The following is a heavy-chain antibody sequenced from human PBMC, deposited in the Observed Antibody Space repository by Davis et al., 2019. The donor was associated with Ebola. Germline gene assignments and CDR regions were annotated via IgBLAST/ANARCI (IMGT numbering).Heavy chain of an antibody. J-gene: IGHJ4*02. V-gene: IGHV3-21*01. CDR1: GFTFSSYR. CDR2: IVSTSYM. D-gene: IGHD4-17*01. Sequence: GESLKISCEVSGFTFSSYRMNWVRQAPGKGLEWVSSIVSTSYMYYADSVKGRFTISRDNAKNSLYLQMNSLRDDDTALYYCARGGAVKFDYWGQGTLVTVSS. CDR3: ARGGAVKFDY.